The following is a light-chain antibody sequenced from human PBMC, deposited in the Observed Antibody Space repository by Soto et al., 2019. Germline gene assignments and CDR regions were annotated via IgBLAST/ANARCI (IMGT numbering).Light chain of an antibody. J-gene: IGKJ1*01. CDR3: QHDGRSSWT. CDR1: QTVRSSS. CDR2: GAS. V-gene: IGKV3-20*01. Sequence: DIELTQSPATLSLSPGERVTLSCRASQTVRSSSVAWYQQKPGQAPRLLIYGASTRATGIPDRFSGSGSGTDFPLTISSLDPEDLAVYYCQHDGRSSWTCGQGTKVESK.